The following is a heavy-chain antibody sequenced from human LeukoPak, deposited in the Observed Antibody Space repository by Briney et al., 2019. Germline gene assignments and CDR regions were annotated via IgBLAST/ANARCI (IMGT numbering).Heavy chain of an antibody. V-gene: IGHV4-34*01. CDR2: INHSGST. CDR3: ASWDSYFDY. D-gene: IGHD3-22*01. Sequence: SETLSLTCAVYGGSFSGYYWSWIRQPPGEGLEWIGEINHSGSTNYNPSLKSRVTISVDTSKNQFSLKLSSVTAADTAVYYCASWDSYFDYWGQGTLVTVSS. J-gene: IGHJ4*02. CDR1: GGSFSGYY.